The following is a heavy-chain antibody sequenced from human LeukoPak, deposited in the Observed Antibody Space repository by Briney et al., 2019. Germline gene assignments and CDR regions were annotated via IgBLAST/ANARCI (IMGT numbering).Heavy chain of an antibody. Sequence: SXTLSLTCTVSGGSISSSSYYWGWIRQPPGKGLEWIESISYSGSTYYTPSLKSRVTISVATSKNQFSLKLSSVTAADTAVYYCARHTRTYYYDSSDYYSGAFDIWGQGTMVTVSS. CDR1: GGSISSSSYY. V-gene: IGHV4-39*01. CDR2: ISYSGST. J-gene: IGHJ3*02. CDR3: ARHTRTYYYDSSDYYSGAFDI. D-gene: IGHD3-22*01.